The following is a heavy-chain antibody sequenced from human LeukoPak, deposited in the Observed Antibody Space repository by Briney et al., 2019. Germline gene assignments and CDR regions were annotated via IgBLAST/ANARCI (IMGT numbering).Heavy chain of an antibody. Sequence: GGSLRLSCAASGFTFSSYGMHWVRQAPGKGLEWVAFIRYDGGNKYYADSVKGRFTISRDNSKNTLYLQMNSLRAEDTAVYYCAKGLRWGGINDYWGQGTLVTVSS. J-gene: IGHJ4*02. V-gene: IGHV3-30*02. D-gene: IGHD3-16*01. CDR2: IRYDGGNK. CDR3: AKGLRWGGINDY. CDR1: GFTFSSYG.